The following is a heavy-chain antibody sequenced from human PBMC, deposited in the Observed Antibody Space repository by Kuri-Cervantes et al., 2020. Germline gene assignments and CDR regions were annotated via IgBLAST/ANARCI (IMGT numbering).Heavy chain of an antibody. Sequence: GGSLRLSCAASGFTFSSYSMNWVRQAPGKGLEWVSVIYSGGSTYYADSVKGRFTISRDNSKNTLYLQMNSLRAEDTAVYYCARAKPYDAFDVWGQGTMVTVSS. CDR2: IYSGGST. V-gene: IGHV3-66*02. CDR1: GFTFSSYS. J-gene: IGHJ3*01. CDR3: ARAKPYDAFDV.